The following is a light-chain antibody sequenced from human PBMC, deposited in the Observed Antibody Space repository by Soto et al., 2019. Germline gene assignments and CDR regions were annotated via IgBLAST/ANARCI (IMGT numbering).Light chain of an antibody. V-gene: IGKV1-33*01. CDR3: QQYDNLPP. J-gene: IGKJ3*01. Sequence: DIQMTQSPSSLSASVGDRVTITCQASQDISNYLNWYQQKPGKAPKLLIYDASNLETGVPSRFSGSGSGTDSTFTISSLQPEDIATYYCQQYDNLPPIGPGTKVDIK. CDR1: QDISNY. CDR2: DAS.